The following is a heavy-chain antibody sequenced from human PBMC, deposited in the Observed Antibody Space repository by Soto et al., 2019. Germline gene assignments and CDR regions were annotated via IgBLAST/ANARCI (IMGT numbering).Heavy chain of an antibody. CDR1: GFRFSTYG. V-gene: IGHV3-30*03. J-gene: IGHJ4*02. CDR2: ISNDGSNK. D-gene: IGHD6-19*01. Sequence: GGSLRLSCAASGFRFSTYGLPWVRQAPGKGLEWVAFISNDGSNKYYADSVKGRFTISRDNSKKTLYLQMNSLRADDTAVYYCVAGQYFFDYCGQGTLVTVSS. CDR3: VAGQYFFDY.